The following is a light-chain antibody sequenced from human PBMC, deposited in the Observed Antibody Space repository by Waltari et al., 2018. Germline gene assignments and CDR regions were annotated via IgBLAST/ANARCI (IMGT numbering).Light chain of an antibody. CDR3: CSYADRFTVIL. J-gene: IGLJ3*02. CDR1: STDVGCYNY. Sequence: QSALTQPRSVSGSLGQSVTISCTGTSTDVGCYNYVSGYQQRPGEPPQLIIYDVTQRPSGVPDRFSGSKSGNAASLTISGLQGEDEADYYCCSYADRFTVILFGAGTKLTVL. CDR2: DVT. V-gene: IGLV2-11*01.